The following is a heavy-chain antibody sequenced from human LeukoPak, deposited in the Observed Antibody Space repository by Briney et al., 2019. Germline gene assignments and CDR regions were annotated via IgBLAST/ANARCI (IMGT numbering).Heavy chain of an antibody. CDR3: AREREWEPPDY. CDR2: IYTSGST. Sequence: MASETLSLTCTVSGASISSYCWSWIRQPAGKGLEWIGRIYTSGSTNYNPSLKSRVTMSVDTSKNQFSLKLSSVTAADTAVYYCAREREWEPPDYWGQGTLVTVSS. D-gene: IGHD1-26*01. V-gene: IGHV4-4*07. CDR1: GASISSYC. J-gene: IGHJ4*02.